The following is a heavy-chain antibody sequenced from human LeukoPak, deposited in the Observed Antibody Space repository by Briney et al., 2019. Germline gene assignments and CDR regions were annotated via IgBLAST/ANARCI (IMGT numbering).Heavy chain of an antibody. Sequence: PSETLSLTCAVYGGSFSGYYWSWIRQPPGKGLEWIGEINHSGSTNYNPSLKSRVTISVDTSKNQFSLKLSSVTAADTAVYYCARSPGRYYYYYYGMDVWGQGTTVTVSS. CDR2: INHSGST. V-gene: IGHV4-34*01. CDR1: GGSFSGYY. J-gene: IGHJ6*02. CDR3: ARSPGRYYYYYYGMDV.